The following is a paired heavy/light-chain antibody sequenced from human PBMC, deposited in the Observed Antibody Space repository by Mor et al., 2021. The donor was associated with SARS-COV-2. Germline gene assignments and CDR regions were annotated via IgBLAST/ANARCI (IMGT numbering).Heavy chain of an antibody. D-gene: IGHD2-8*01. Sequence: EVQLVESGGGLVQPGGSLRLSCAASGFIFNRYWLHWVRQAPGKGLVWVSYSNNDGSSATYADSVKGRFTVSRDNAKNMLYLQMNSLRAEDTAMYYCARGGLNGVTPDYWGQGALVTVSS. CDR2: SNNDGSSA. CDR3: ARGGLNGVTPDY. J-gene: IGHJ4*02. V-gene: IGHV3-74*01. CDR1: GFIFNRYW.
Light chain of an antibody. CDR1: QSLVHSDGNTY. Sequence: DIVMTQTPLSSPVTLGQPASISCRSSQSLVHSDGNTYLSWLQQRPGQPPRLLVYKISNRFSGVPDRFSGSGAGTDFTLKISRVGAEDVGIYYCMQATQFPYTFGQGTKLEIK. CDR2: KIS. J-gene: IGKJ2*01. V-gene: IGKV2-24*01. CDR3: MQATQFPYT.